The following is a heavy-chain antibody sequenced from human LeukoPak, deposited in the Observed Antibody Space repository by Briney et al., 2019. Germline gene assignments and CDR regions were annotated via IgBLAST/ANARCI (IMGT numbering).Heavy chain of an antibody. CDR1: GGSFSGYY. D-gene: IGHD1-26*01. CDR3: ARSPVGTTFFGY. J-gene: IGHJ4*02. V-gene: IGHV4-34*01. Sequence: TSETLSLTCAVYGGSFSGYYWSWIRQPPGKGLEWIGEINHSGSTNYNPSLKSRVTISVDTSKDQFSLKLSSVTAADTAVYYCARSPVGTTFFGYWGQGTLVTVSS. CDR2: INHSGST.